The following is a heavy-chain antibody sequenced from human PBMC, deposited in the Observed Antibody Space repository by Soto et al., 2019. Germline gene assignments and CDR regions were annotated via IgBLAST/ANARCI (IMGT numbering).Heavy chain of an antibody. D-gene: IGHD6-13*01. Sequence: GGSLRLSCAASGFTFSSYSMNWVRQAPGKGLEWVSYISSSSSTIYYADSVKGRFTISRDNAKNSLYLQMNSLRAEDTAVYYCARDPRAAAGTEPRGYWGQGTLVTVSS. V-gene: IGHV3-48*01. CDR3: ARDPRAAAGTEPRGY. CDR2: ISSSSSTI. J-gene: IGHJ4*02. CDR1: GFTFSSYS.